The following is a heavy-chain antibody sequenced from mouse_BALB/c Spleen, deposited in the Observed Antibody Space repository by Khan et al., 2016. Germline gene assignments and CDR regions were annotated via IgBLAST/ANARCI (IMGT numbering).Heavy chain of an antibody. D-gene: IGHD1-1*02. CDR2: INTETGDQ. J-gene: IGHJ2*01. Sequence: QFQLVQSGPELKKPGETVKISCKASGYTFTDYSMHWVKQAPGKGLKWMGWINTETGDQTYADDFKGRFASYLETSASTAYFQINNLKKEDTATYFCARGGTYVRYFDYWCQGTTLTVSS. CDR1: GYTFTDYS. V-gene: IGHV9-2-1*01. CDR3: ARGGTYVRYFDY.